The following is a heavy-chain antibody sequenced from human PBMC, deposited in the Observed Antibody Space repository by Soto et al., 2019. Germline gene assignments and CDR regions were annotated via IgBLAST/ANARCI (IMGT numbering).Heavy chain of an antibody. J-gene: IGHJ4*02. CDR1: GGSISSSSYY. CDR3: ARHAGGDSTSDY. Sequence: SETLSLTCTVSGGSISSSSYYWGWIRQPPGKGLEWIGSIYYSGSTYYNPSLKSRVTISVDTSKNQFSLKLSSVTAADTAVYYCARHAGGDSTSDYGGQGTLVTVSS. D-gene: IGHD2-21*02. CDR2: IYYSGST. V-gene: IGHV4-39*01.